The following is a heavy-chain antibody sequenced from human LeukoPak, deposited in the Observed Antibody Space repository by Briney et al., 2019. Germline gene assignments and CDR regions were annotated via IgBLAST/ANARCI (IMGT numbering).Heavy chain of an antibody. D-gene: IGHD5-24*01. CDR1: GFSFSSYA. Sequence: GGSLRLSCAATGFSFSSYAMYWVRQAPGEGLEWVSVISASGGTTYYAESVKGRFTISRDKSTSILYLQINSLRVEDTAVYYCAKARGVATNYGALNYWGQGTLVTVSS. CDR3: AKARGVATNYGALNY. J-gene: IGHJ4*02. V-gene: IGHV3-23*01. CDR2: ISASGGTT.